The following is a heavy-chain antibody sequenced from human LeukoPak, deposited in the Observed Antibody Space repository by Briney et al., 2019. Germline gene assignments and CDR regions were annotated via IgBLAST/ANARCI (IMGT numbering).Heavy chain of an antibody. CDR1: GFTFSSYW. J-gene: IGHJ4*02. CDR3: AKGEQWLVRGGFDY. Sequence: GGSLRLSCAASGFTFSSYWMSWVRQAPGKGLEWVANIKQDGSEKYYVDSVKGRFTISRDNAKNSLYLQMNSLRAEDTAVYYCAKGEQWLVRGGFDYWGQGTLVTVSS. CDR2: IKQDGSEK. D-gene: IGHD6-19*01. V-gene: IGHV3-7*01.